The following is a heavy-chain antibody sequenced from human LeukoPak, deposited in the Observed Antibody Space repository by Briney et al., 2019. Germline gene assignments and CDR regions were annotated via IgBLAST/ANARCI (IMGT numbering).Heavy chain of an antibody. CDR1: GFTFSAYH. J-gene: IGHJ4*02. CDR2: ISTTGTTI. V-gene: IGHV3-48*02. Sequence: GGSLRLSCAASGFTFSAYHINWVRQAPGKGLEWISYISTTGTTIHYADSVKGRFAISRDNAKSSLYLQMNSLRDEDTAVYYCTTAYYDILTGQTDYWGQGTLVTVSS. D-gene: IGHD3-9*01. CDR3: TTAYYDILTGQTDY.